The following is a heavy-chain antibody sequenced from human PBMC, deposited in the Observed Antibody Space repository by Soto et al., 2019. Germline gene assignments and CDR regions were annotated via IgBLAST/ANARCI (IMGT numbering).Heavy chain of an antibody. V-gene: IGHV4-34*01. J-gene: IGHJ4*02. CDR1: GGSFSGYY. CDR3: AGSGSLIAARPLDAKRFDY. CDR2: INHSGST. D-gene: IGHD6-6*01. Sequence: SETLSLTCAVYGGSFSGYYWSWIRQPPGKGLEWIGEINHSGSTNYNPSLKSRVTISVDTSKNQFSLKLSSVTAADTAVYYCAGSGSLIAARPLDAKRFDYWGQGTLVTVSS.